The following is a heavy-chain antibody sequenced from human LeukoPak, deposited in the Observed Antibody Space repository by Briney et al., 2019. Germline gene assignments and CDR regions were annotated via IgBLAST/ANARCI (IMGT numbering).Heavy chain of an antibody. D-gene: IGHD3-9*01. Sequence: GSLRLSCAASGFTFSSYSMNWVRQPPGKGLEWIGEINHSGSTNYNPSLKSRVTISVDTSKNQFSLKLSSVTAADTAVYYCASSSYDILTGYLWGQGTLVTVSS. CDR3: ASSSYDILTGYL. V-gene: IGHV4-34*01. CDR1: GFTFSSYS. CDR2: INHSGST. J-gene: IGHJ5*02.